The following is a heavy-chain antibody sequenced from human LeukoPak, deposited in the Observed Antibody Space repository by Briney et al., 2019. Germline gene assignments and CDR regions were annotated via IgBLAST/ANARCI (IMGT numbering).Heavy chain of an antibody. CDR3: ATITMVRGGEIDY. CDR1: GFTFSSYS. D-gene: IGHD3-10*01. J-gene: IGHJ4*02. Sequence: PGGSLRLSCAASGFTFSSYSMNWVRQAPGKGLEWVSSISSSSSYIYYADSVEGRFTISRDNAKNSLYLQMNSLRAEDTAVYYCATITMVRGGEIDYWGQGTLVTVSS. V-gene: IGHV3-21*01. CDR2: ISSSSSYI.